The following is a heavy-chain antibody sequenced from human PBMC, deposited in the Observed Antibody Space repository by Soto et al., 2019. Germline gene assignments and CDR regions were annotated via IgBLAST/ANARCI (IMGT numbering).Heavy chain of an antibody. CDR3: GRGVRAGIDH. CDR2: MNPSRGKT. J-gene: IGHJ4*02. CDR1: GYSFTSLD. D-gene: IGHD6-13*01. Sequence: SCKTSGYSFTSLDINWVRQAPGQGPEWMGWMNPSRGKTGYAQKFQDRVIMTRDTSTSTAYMELRSLRYEDTAVYYCGRGVRAGIDHWGQGTLVTV. V-gene: IGHV1-8*01.